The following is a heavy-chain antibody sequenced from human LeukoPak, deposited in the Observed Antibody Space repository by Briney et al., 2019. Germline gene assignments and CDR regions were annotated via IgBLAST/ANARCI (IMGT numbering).Heavy chain of an antibody. CDR2: ISSRSSYI. V-gene: IGHV3-21*04. D-gene: IGHD3-22*01. CDR1: GFTFSSYT. CDR3: AKSHDSSGYYSYTTFDY. Sequence: PGGSLRLSCAASGFTFSSYTMNWVRQAPGKGLEWVSSISSRSSYIYYADSVKGRFTISRDNAKNSLYLQMNSLRAEDTAVYYCAKSHDSSGYYSYTTFDYWGQGTLVTVSS. J-gene: IGHJ4*02.